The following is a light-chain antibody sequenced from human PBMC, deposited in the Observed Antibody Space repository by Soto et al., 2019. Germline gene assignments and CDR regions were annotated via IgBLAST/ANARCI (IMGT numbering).Light chain of an antibody. J-gene: IGKJ3*01. CDR2: GAS. V-gene: IGKV1-33*01. CDR3: QHYGNLPPFT. Sequence: DIQMTQSPSSLSASIGDRVTITCQASQDIRKYLSWYQQKPGRAHKLLIYGASNLETGVPSRFSGSAYGTDCTVTIRMLQPEDIATYYCQHYGNLPPFTFGTGTKVAIK. CDR1: QDIRKY.